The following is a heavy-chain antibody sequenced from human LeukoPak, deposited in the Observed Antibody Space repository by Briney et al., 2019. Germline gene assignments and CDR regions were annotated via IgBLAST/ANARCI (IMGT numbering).Heavy chain of an antibody. CDR1: GGSISSGSYY. CDR3: ARMGIADDY. D-gene: IGHD6-13*01. J-gene: IGHJ4*02. CDR2: IYTSGST. V-gene: IGHV4-61*02. Sequence: SETLSLTCTVSGGSISSGSYYWSWIRQPAGKGLEWIGCIYTSGSTNYNPSLKSRVTISADTSKNQFSLKLSSVTAADTAVYYCARMGIADDYWGQGTLVTVSS.